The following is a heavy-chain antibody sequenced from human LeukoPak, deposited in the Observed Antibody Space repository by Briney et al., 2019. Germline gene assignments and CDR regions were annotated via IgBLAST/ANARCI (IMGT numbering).Heavy chain of an antibody. D-gene: IGHD6-13*01. Sequence: SETLSLTCAVYGGSFSGYYWSWIRQPPGKGLEWIGEINHSGSTNYNPSLKSRVTISVDTSKNQFPLKLSSVTAADTAVYYCARVATPQSSSYYYYGMDVWGQGTTVTVSS. V-gene: IGHV4-34*01. CDR3: ARVATPQSSSYYYYGMDV. CDR2: INHSGST. J-gene: IGHJ6*02. CDR1: GGSFSGYY.